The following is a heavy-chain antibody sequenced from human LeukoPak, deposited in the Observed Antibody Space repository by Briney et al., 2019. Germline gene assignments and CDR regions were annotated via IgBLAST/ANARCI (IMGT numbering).Heavy chain of an antibody. CDR2: INHSGST. CDR1: GGSFSGYY. CDR3: ARVMWQLAAFDI. D-gene: IGHD6-6*01. V-gene: IGHV4-34*01. J-gene: IGHJ3*02. Sequence: SETLSLTCAVYGGSFSGYYWSWIRQPPGKGLEWIGEINHSGSTNYNPSLKSRVTISVDTSKNQFSLKLSSVTAADTAVYYCARVMWQLAAFDIWGQGTMATVSS.